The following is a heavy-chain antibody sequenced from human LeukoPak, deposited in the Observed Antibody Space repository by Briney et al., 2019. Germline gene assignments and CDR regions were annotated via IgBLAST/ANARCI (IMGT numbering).Heavy chain of an antibody. Sequence: SGGSLSLSCGASGFTFSSYSMNWVRQAPGKGLEWVSSISSSSSYIYYADSVKGRFTISRDNAKNSLYLQMNNLRAEDTAVYYCARADSGSSMDDAFDIWGQGTMVTVSS. CDR2: ISSSSSYI. D-gene: IGHD1-26*01. J-gene: IGHJ3*02. CDR1: GFTFSSYS. V-gene: IGHV3-21*01. CDR3: ARADSGSSMDDAFDI.